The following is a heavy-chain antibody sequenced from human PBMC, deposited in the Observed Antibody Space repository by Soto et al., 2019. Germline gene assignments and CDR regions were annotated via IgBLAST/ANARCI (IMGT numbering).Heavy chain of an antibody. CDR1: GGSISSGGYY. CDR2: IYYSGST. D-gene: IGHD6-13*01. CDR3: ARAKKGIAAAENWFDP. J-gene: IGHJ5*02. V-gene: IGHV4-31*03. Sequence: SETLCLTCTVSGGSISSGGYYWSWIRQHPGKGLEWIGYIYYSGSTYYNPSLKSRVTISVDTSKNQFSLKLSSVTAADTAVYYCARAKKGIAAAENWFDPWGQGTLVTVSS.